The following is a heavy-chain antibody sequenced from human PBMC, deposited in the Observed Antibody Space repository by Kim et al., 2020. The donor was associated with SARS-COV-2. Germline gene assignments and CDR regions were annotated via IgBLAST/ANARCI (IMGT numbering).Heavy chain of an antibody. CDR3: ASQGIAAAAGGWFDP. CDR1: GGSISTYY. J-gene: IGHJ5*02. Sequence: SETLSLTCAVSGGSISTYYWSWIRQPPGKGLEWIGYIYYSGSTSYNPSLKSRVTISVDTSKNQFSLKVSSVTAADTAVYYCASQGIAAAAGGWFDPWGQGTLVTVSS. D-gene: IGHD6-13*01. CDR2: IYYSGST. V-gene: IGHV4-59*08.